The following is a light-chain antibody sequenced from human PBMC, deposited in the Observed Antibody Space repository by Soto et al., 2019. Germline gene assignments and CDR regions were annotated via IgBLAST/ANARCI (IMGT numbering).Light chain of an antibody. CDR3: QQFGDLTFI. Sequence: DIKMTQSPSSLSASVGFRXXXXXXASQDINNYLNWYQQKPGQAPKLLIYDASGLEVGVPSRFSGSGSGTHFTLTISGLQPEDIATYYCQQFGDLTFIFGQGTRLEIK. V-gene: IGKV1-33*01. J-gene: IGKJ5*01. CDR2: DAS. CDR1: QDINNY.